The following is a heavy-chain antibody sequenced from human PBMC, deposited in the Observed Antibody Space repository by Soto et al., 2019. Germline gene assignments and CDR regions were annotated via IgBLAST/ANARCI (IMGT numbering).Heavy chain of an antibody. D-gene: IGHD3-3*01. CDR2: VRSKTYDGAA. V-gene: IGHV3-49*04. CDR1: GFTSDDFA. CDR3: PRDGDFYGFDV. Sequence: EVQLVESGGGFVQPGRSLRLSCTFSGFTSDDFALTWVRQAPGKGLEWLGLVRSKTYDGAAEYAASVKGRFTISRDESPSTAFLQMNRLKPEDTAVDYCPRDGDFYGFDVWGQGTTVTVSS. J-gene: IGHJ6*02.